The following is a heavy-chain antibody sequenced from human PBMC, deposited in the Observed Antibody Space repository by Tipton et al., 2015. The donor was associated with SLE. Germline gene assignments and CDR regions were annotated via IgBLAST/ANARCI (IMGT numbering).Heavy chain of an antibody. CDR1: GFNFREYY. Sequence: SLRLSCEASGFNFREYYMGWVRQTPGKGLEWVSAITSSGGSTYHADSVKGRFSISRENSRNTLYLQMNSLRADDTAVYYCARDNDFVDYSLNSADYSYYGMDVWGQGTTVTVSS. D-gene: IGHD4-17*01. CDR3: ARDNDFVDYSLNSADYSYYGMDV. V-gene: IGHV3-23*01. J-gene: IGHJ6*02. CDR2: ITSSGGST.